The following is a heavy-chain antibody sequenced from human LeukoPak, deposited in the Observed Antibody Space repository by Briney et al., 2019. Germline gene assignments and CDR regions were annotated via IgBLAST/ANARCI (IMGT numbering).Heavy chain of an antibody. CDR1: GGSISSYY. D-gene: IGHD6-6*01. J-gene: IGHJ5*02. CDR2: IYTSGST. Sequence: PSETLPLTCTVSGGSISSYYWSWIRQPAGKELEWIGRIYTSGSTNYNPTLKSRVTMSVDTSKNQFSLKLSSVTAADTAVYYCARSRIAAPFDPWGQGTLVTVSS. V-gene: IGHV4-4*07. CDR3: ARSRIAAPFDP.